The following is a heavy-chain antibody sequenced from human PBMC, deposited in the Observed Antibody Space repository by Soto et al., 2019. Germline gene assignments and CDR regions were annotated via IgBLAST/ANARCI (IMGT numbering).Heavy chain of an antibody. V-gene: IGHV3-48*02. J-gene: IGHJ5*02. CDR1: GFTFSSYS. Sequence: EVQLVESGGGLVQPGGSLRLSCAASGFTFSSYSMNWVRQAPGTGLEWISYISSSSSTIYYADSVKGRFTISRDNAKNSLDLQMNSLRDEDTAVYYCARDSPYSSSWYDINWFDPWGQGTLVTVSS. D-gene: IGHD6-13*01. CDR3: ARDSPYSSSWYDINWFDP. CDR2: ISSSSSTI.